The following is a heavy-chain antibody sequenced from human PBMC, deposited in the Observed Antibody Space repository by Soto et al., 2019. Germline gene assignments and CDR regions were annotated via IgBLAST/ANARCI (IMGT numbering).Heavy chain of an antibody. Sequence: QVQLVQSGAEVKEPGSSVKVSCKTSGGSFSTHEFSWMRQAPGQGPEWMGGILPVFQTTKYAQNFQARVTITADEATNTAYMTLSTVRSADTKMYYCARDQYRQGSAISYVTRWESWGQPSQVTVSS. CDR1: GGSFSTHE. D-gene: IGHD1-26*01. J-gene: IGHJ5*02. CDR3: ARDQYRQGSAISYVTRWES. CDR2: ILPVFQTT. V-gene: IGHV1-69*01.